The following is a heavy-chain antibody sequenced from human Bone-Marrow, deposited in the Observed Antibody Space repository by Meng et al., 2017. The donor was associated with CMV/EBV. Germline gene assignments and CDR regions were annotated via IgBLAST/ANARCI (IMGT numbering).Heavy chain of an antibody. CDR3: ARWGSFLAAIDQEDAFDI. V-gene: IGHV3-53*01. CDR2: IYSGGST. Sequence: GGSLRLSCAASGFTVSSNYMSWVRQAPGKGLEWVSVIYSGGSTYYADSVKGRFTISRDNSKNTLYLQMNSLRAEYTAVYYCARWGSFLAAIDQEDAFDIWGQGTMVTVSS. J-gene: IGHJ3*02. CDR1: GFTVSSNY. D-gene: IGHD2/OR15-2a*01.